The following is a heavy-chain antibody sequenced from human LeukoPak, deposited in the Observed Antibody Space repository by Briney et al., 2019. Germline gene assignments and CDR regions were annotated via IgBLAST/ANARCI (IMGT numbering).Heavy chain of an antibody. CDR1: GFTVSSNY. Sequence: TGGSLRLSCAASGFTVSSNYMSWVRQAPGKGLEWVSVIYSGGSTYYADSVKGRFTISRDNSKNTLYLQMNSLRAEDTAVYYCAREVTEAAAPNNWFDPWGQGTLVTVSS. CDR2: IYSGGST. V-gene: IGHV3-66*01. J-gene: IGHJ5*02. D-gene: IGHD6-13*01. CDR3: AREVTEAAAPNNWFDP.